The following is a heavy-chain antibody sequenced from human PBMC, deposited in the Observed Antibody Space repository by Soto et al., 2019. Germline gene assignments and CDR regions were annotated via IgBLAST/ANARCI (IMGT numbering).Heavy chain of an antibody. CDR2: ISGSGGST. V-gene: IGHV3-23*01. D-gene: IGHD6-13*01. J-gene: IGHJ4*02. CDR1: GFTFSSYA. CDR3: AKELAAVCCFDY. Sequence: EVQLLESGGGLVQPGGSLRLSCAASGFTFSSYAMSWVRQAPGQGLEWVSAISGSGGSTYYADSVKGRFTIYRDNSKNTLYLQMNSLRAEDTAVECCAKELAAVCCFDYWGQGTLVTVSS.